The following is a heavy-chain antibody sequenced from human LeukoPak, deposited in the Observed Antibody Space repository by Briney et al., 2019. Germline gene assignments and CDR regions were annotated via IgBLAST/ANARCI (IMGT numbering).Heavy chain of an antibody. V-gene: IGHV3-74*01. J-gene: IGHJ3*02. D-gene: IGHD3-9*01. CDR3: ARVYFDWSPNAFDI. CDR1: GFTFSSYW. Sequence: TGGSLRLSCAASGFTFSSYWMHWVRQAPGKGLVWVSRINSDGNSTSYADSVKGRFTISRDNAKNTLYLQMNSLRAEDTAVYYCARVYFDWSPNAFDIWGQGTMVTVSS. CDR2: INSDGNST.